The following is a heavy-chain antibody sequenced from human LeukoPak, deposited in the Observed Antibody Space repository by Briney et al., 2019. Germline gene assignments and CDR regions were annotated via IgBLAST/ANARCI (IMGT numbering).Heavy chain of an antibody. Sequence: GASVKVSCKASGGTFSSYAISWVRQAPGQGLEWMGGIIPLFGTANYAQKFQGRVTITADESTSTAYMELSSLRSEDTAVYYCASVSVGVAPLDYYYYMDVWGKGTTVTVSS. CDR1: GGTFSSYA. CDR2: IIPLFGTA. CDR3: ASVSVGVAPLDYYYYMDV. D-gene: IGHD6-19*01. J-gene: IGHJ6*03. V-gene: IGHV1-69*13.